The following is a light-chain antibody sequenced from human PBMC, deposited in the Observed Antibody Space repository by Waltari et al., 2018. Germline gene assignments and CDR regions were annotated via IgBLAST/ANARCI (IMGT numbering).Light chain of an antibody. Sequence: EIVLAQSPDTLSLSPGETATLSCRASQSVGSSDLIWYQQKPGQAPRLLIFATSYRATGIPDRFSGSGSWTDFTLTISRLEPEDVAIYYCQHYGISFPVTFGQGTRLEIK. V-gene: IGKV3-20*01. CDR1: QSVGSSD. CDR2: ATS. CDR3: QHYGISFPVT. J-gene: IGKJ5*01.